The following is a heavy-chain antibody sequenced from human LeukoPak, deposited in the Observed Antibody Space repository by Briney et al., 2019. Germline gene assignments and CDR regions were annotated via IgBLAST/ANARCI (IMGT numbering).Heavy chain of an antibody. J-gene: IGHJ4*02. CDR2: INPNSGGT. D-gene: IGHD2-21*02. V-gene: IGHV1-2*02. Sequence: ASVKVSCKASGYTFTGNHMHWVRQAPEQGLEWMGWINPNSGGTNYAQKFQGRVIMTRDTSISTAYMELSRVGSDDTAVYYCARGGSTDSIHSCGGNCYFLDYWGQGTLVTVSS. CDR1: GYTFTGNH. CDR3: ARGGSTDSIHSCGGNCYFLDY.